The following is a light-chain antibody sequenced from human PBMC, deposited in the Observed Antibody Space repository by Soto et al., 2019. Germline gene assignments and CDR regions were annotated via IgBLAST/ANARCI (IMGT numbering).Light chain of an antibody. Sequence: DIQMTQSPSTLSASVGDRVTITCRASQSISSWLAWYQQKPGKAPKLLIYKASSLASGVPSMFSGSGSGTEFTLTISSLQPDDFATYYCQQYNSYPTFGQGTKVEIK. V-gene: IGKV1-5*03. CDR3: QQYNSYPT. J-gene: IGKJ1*01. CDR1: QSISSW. CDR2: KAS.